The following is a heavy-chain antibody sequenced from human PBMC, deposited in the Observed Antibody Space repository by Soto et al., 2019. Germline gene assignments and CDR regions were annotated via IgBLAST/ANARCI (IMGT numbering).Heavy chain of an antibody. D-gene: IGHD3-10*01. CDR1: GGSISSSSYY. CDR3: ARHKGGLWFGELPGWFDP. CDR2: IYYSGST. V-gene: IGHV4-39*01. J-gene: IGHJ5*02. Sequence: SETLSLTCTVSGGSISSSSYYWGWIRQPPGKGLEWIGSIYYSGSTYYNPSLKSRVTISVDTSKNQFSLKLSSVTAADTAVYYCARHKGGLWFGELPGWFDPWGQGTLVTVSS.